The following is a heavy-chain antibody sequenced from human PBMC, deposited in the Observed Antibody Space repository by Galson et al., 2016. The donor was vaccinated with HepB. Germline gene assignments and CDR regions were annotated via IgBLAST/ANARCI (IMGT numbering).Heavy chain of an antibody. CDR3: ARQRMASIRGSM. CDR2: IDPSDSET. V-gene: IGHV5-10-1*01. D-gene: IGHD1-26*01. Sequence: QSGAEVKKPGESLRISCQGSGYSFTNYWISWVRQTPGKGLEWIGRIDPSDSETNYSPSFQGHVTISADTSISTAYLQWNSLKASDTAMYYCARQRMASIRGSMWGQGTMVTVSS. CDR1: GYSFTNYW. J-gene: IGHJ3*02.